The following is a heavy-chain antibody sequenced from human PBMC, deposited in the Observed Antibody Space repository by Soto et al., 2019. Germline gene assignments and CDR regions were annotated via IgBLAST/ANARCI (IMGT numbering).Heavy chain of an antibody. V-gene: IGHV2-5*02. CDR3: AHIGVSRWFDF. CDR1: GFSLSTGGMG. CDR2: IYWDGDR. D-gene: IGHD6-13*01. Sequence: SGPTLVNPTQTLTLTCTFSGFSLSTGGMGVGWIRQPPGKALEWLALIYWDGDRRYRPSLMSRLTIAKDTSKNQVVLTMTNMDPVDTATYSCAHIGVSRWFDFWGQGTLVTVSS. J-gene: IGHJ4*02.